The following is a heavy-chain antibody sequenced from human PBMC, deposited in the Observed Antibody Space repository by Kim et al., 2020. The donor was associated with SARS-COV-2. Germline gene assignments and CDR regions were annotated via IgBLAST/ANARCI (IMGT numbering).Heavy chain of an antibody. Sequence: SVKVSCKASGGTFTTDAINWVRQAPGQGLEWMGGYIPMFGKPDYAQKFQGRVTITVDKSTNTVYMELSSLRPEDTALYYCARSVVGSIAYYYGMDVWGQGTTVTVSS. CDR2: YIPMFGKP. J-gene: IGHJ6*02. CDR1: GGTFTTDA. D-gene: IGHD1-26*01. V-gene: IGHV1-69*06. CDR3: ARSVVGSIAYYYGMDV.